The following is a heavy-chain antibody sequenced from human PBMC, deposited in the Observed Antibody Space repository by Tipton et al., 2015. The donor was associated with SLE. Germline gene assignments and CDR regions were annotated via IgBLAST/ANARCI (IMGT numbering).Heavy chain of an antibody. CDR1: GGSISSSSYY. V-gene: IGHV4-39*01. CDR3: ARRYSSSWALFDY. D-gene: IGHD6-13*01. CDR2: IYYSGST. Sequence: TLSLTCTVSGGSISSSSYYWGWIRQPPGKGLEWIGSIYYSGSTYYNPSLKSRVTISVDTSKNQFSLNLSSVTAADTAGYYCARRYSSSWALFDYWGQGTLVTVSS. J-gene: IGHJ4*02.